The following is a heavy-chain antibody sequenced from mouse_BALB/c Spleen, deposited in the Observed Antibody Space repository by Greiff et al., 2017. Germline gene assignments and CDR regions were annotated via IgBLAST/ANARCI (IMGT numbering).Heavy chain of an antibody. CDR1: GFSLTSYG. J-gene: IGHJ4*01. D-gene: IGHD2-3*01. CDR3: TRNDLRWLLAGMDY. V-gene: IGHV2-2*02. CDR2: IWSGGST. Sequence: QVQLKESGPGLVQPSQSLSITCTVSGFSLTSYGVHWVRQSPGKGLEWLGVIWSGGSTDYNAAFISRLSISKDNSKSQVFFKMNSLQANDTAIYYCTRNDLRWLLAGMDYWGQGTSVTVSA.